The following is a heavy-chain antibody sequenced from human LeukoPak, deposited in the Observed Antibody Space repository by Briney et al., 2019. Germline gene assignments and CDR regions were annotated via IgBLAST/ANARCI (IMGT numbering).Heavy chain of an antibody. CDR3: ARDSPWDIVVVPAAMPPFDY. CDR1: GYTFTSYG. D-gene: IGHD2-2*01. V-gene: IGHV1-18*01. CDR2: ISAYNGNT. J-gene: IGHJ4*02. Sequence: ASVKVSCKASGYTFTSYGISWVRQAPGQGLEWMGWISAYNGNTNYAQKLQGRVTMTTDTSTGTAYMELRSLRSDDTAVYYCARDSPWDIVVVPAAMPPFDYWGQGTLVTVSS.